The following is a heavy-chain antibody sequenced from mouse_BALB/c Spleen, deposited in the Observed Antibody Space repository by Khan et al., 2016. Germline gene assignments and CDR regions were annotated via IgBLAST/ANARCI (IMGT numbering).Heavy chain of an antibody. V-gene: IGHV1S132*01. CDR1: GYTFTSYW. D-gene: IGHD2-3*01. CDR3: GRYDGYYGAMDY. J-gene: IGHJ4*01. CDR2: IFPGTGTT. Sequence: QVQLKQSGAELVKPGASVKLSCKTSGYTFTSYWIQWVKQRPGQGLGWIGEIFPGTGTTYYNEKFKGKATLTIDKSSSTAYMQLSSLTSEDSTVYFCGRYDGYYGAMDYWGQGTSVTVSS.